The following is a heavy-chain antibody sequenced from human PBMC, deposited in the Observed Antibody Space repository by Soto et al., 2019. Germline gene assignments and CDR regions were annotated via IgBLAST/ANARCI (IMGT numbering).Heavy chain of an antibody. D-gene: IGHD3-22*01. CDR3: ARRRISLCLFHYYGMDV. J-gene: IGHJ6*02. CDR2: IYSGDSES. CDR1: GYSFTSYW. V-gene: IGHV5-51*01. Sequence: GESLKISCRGSGYSFTSYWIGWVRQMPGKGLEWLGIIYSGDSESRYSPSLQGQVTISADKSISTAYLQWSSLKASDTAMNYCARRRISLCLFHYYGMDVWGQGTTVTVSS.